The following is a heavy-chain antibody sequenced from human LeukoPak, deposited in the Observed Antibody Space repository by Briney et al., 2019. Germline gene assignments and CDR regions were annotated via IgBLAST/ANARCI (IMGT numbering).Heavy chain of an antibody. J-gene: IGHJ4*02. Sequence: SETLSLTCTVSGYSISSGYYWGWIRQPPGKGLEWIGSIYHSGSTYYNPSLKSRVTISVDTSKNQFSLKLSSVTAADTAVYYCARGKYSGSFGGYWGQGTLVTVSS. CDR2: IYHSGST. CDR3: ARGKYSGSFGGY. CDR1: GYSISSGYY. V-gene: IGHV4-38-2*02. D-gene: IGHD1-26*01.